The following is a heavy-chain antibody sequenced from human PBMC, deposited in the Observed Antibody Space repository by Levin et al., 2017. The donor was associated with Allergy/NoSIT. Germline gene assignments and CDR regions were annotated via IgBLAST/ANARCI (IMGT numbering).Heavy chain of an antibody. V-gene: IGHV3-23*01. CDR1: GFTFSSFA. D-gene: IGHD2-21*02. CDR2: ISGIGGST. CDR3: AKDGDGPLGDDFFQQ. J-gene: IGHJ1*01. Sequence: PGESLKISCAASGFTFSSFAMSWVRQAPGKGLEWVSTISGIGGSTYYADSVKGRITISRDNSKNKLYLQMNSLRAEDTAVYYCAKDGDGPLGDDFFQQWGQGTLVTVSS.